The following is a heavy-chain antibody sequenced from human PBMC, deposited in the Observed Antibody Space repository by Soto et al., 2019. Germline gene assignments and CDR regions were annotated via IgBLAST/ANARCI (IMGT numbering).Heavy chain of an antibody. CDR1: CGSVSSGNYF. CDR2: IHSSGST. J-gene: IGHJ6*02. CDR3: AILTKPTAVTTAFRGGYGLDV. V-gene: IGHV4-61*01. Sequence: PSETLSLTCTVSCGSVSSGNYFWSWIRQPPGKGLEWIGYIHSSGSTNYNPSLKSRVTISTDTSRNQFSLKLTSVTAADTAVYYCAILTKPTAVTTAFRGGYGLDVWGQGTTVTVSS. D-gene: IGHD4-17*01.